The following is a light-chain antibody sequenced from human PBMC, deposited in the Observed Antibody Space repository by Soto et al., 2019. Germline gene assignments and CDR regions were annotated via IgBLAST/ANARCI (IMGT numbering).Light chain of an antibody. CDR3: YSYASNRGV. V-gene: IGLV2-23*01. Sequence: QSALPQPASVSGSPGQSITISCTGTSSDVGSYNPVSGYQQHPGKAPKLIIYGDTKRPSGVSNRFADSKSANTASLTISGLQAEDEADYYCYSYASNRGVFGGGTKRTV. J-gene: IGLJ3*02. CDR2: GDT. CDR1: SSDVGSYNP.